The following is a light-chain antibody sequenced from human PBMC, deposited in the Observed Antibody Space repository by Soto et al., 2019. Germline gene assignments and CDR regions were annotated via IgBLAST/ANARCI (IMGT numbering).Light chain of an antibody. CDR3: QQYDNLPLT. J-gene: IGKJ4*01. V-gene: IGKV1-33*01. CDR1: QDIKNY. CDR2: DAS. Sequence: DIQMTQSPSSLSASVGGRVTITCHASQDIKNYLNWYQQKSGKAPKLLIYDASDLETGVPSRFSGSGSGTDFTLTINSLQPEDIETYYCQQYDNLPLTFGGGTKVDIK.